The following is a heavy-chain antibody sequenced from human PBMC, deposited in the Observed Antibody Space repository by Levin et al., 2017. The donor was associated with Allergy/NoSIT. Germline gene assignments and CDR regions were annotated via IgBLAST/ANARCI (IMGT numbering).Heavy chain of an antibody. CDR2: INPNSGGT. J-gene: IGHJ6*02. CDR3: ARSVGDYYYYGMDV. CDR1: GYTFTGYY. Sequence: GESLKISCKASGYTFTGYYMHWVRQAPGQGLEWMGWINPNSGGTNYAQKFQGRVTMTRDTSISTAYMELSRLRSDDTAVYYCARSVGDYYYYGMDVWGQGTTVTVSS. D-gene: IGHD3-3*01. V-gene: IGHV1-2*02.